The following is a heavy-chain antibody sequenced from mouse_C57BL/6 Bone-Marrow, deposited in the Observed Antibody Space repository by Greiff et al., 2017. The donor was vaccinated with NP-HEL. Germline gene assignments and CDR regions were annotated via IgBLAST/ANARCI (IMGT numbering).Heavy chain of an antibody. CDR3: AGGDYSNSFAY. D-gene: IGHD2-5*01. CDR2: INPGSGGT. J-gene: IGHJ3*01. CDR1: GYAFTNYS. V-gene: IGHV1-54*01. Sequence: VQLQQSGAELVRPGTSVKVSCKASGYAFTNYSIEWVKQRPGQGLEWIGEINPGSGGTNYNEKFKGKATLTADKSSSTAYMQLSSLTSEDSAVYFCAGGDYSNSFAYWGQGTLVTVSA.